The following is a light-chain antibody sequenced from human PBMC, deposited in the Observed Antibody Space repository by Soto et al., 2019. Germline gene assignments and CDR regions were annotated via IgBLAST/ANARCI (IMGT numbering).Light chain of an antibody. J-gene: IGKJ3*01. Sequence: DIQMTQSPSSLSASVGDRITITCQASQDITSYLNLYQHKPGKAPKLLIYDASILEVGVTPRFSGSGSGTDFTLTISSLQPEDVATYYCQHCDYLPIFGPGTTVDFK. V-gene: IGKV1-33*01. CDR2: DAS. CDR3: QHCDYLPI. CDR1: QDITSY.